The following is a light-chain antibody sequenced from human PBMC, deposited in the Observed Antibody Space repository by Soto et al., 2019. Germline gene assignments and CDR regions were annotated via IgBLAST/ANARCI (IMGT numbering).Light chain of an antibody. CDR3: QQYGSSPRT. CDR1: QSVSSSY. CDR2: GAS. J-gene: IGKJ2*01. Sequence: EIVLMQSPGTLSLSPGERAILSCRASQSVSSSYLAWYQQKPGQAPRLRIYGASSRATGIPDRFSGSGSGTDFTLTISRLAPEDLLVYYCQQYGSSPRTFGQGTKLEIK. V-gene: IGKV3-20*01.